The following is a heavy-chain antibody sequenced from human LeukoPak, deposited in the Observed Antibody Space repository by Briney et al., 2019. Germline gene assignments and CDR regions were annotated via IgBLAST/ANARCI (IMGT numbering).Heavy chain of an antibody. CDR2: INPNSGGT. CDR1: GYTFTGYY. CDR3: ARGAGYDILTGYPPRPNAFDI. V-gene: IGHV1-2*02. D-gene: IGHD3-9*01. J-gene: IGHJ3*02. Sequence: GASVKVSCKASGYTFTGYYMHWVRQAPGQGLEWMGWINPNSGGTNYAQKFQGRVTMTRDTSISTAYMELSRLRSDDTAVYYCARGAGYDILTGYPPRPNAFDIWGQGTMVTVSS.